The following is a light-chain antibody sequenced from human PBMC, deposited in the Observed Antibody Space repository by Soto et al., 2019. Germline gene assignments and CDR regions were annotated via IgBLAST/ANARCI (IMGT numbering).Light chain of an antibody. CDR1: QSVSSS. J-gene: IGKJ2*01. V-gene: IGKV3D-15*01. CDR3: QQYSNRYT. CDR2: GAS. Sequence: EIVMTQSPATLSVSPGERATLSCRASQSVSSSLAWYQHKPGQAPRLLIYGASIRATGIPARFSGSGSGTEFTHTISSLQSEDFAAYYCQQYSNRYTFGQGTKLEIK.